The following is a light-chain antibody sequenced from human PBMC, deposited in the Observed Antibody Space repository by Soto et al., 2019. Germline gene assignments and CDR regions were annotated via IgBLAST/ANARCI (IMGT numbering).Light chain of an antibody. CDR3: QKYYSTPLP. Sequence: DIVMTQSPDSLAVSLGERATINCKSSQSVLYSSNNKNYLAWYQQKPGQSPKLLISWSSTRESGVPDRFSGSGSGTAFTLTISRLQAADVAVYYCQKYYSTPLPFVGGTQVEIK. J-gene: IGKJ4*01. V-gene: IGKV4-1*01. CDR2: WSS. CDR1: QSVLYSSNNKNY.